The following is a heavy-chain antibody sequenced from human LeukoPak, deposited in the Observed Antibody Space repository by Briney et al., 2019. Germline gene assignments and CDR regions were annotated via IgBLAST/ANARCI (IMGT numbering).Heavy chain of an antibody. Sequence: TSETLSLTCAVYGGSFSGYYWSWIRQPPGKGLEWIGEINHSGSTNYNPSLKSRVTISVDTSKNQFSLKLSSVTAADTAVYYCARLGIYYDSSGYYNYFDYWGQGTLVTVFS. CDR2: INHSGST. V-gene: IGHV4-34*01. J-gene: IGHJ4*02. CDR3: ARLGIYYDSSGYYNYFDY. D-gene: IGHD3-22*01. CDR1: GGSFSGYY.